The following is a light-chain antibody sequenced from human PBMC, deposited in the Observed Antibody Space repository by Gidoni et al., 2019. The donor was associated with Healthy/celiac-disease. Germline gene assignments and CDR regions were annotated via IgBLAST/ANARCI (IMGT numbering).Light chain of an antibody. J-gene: IGKJ2*01. CDR1: QSVSSY. V-gene: IGKV3-11*01. Sequence: EIVLTQSPATLSLSPGARTKATLSCRASQSVSSYLAWYQQKPGQAPRLLIYDASNRATGIPARFSGSGSGTDFTLTISSLEPEDFAVYYCQQRSNWSYTFGQGTKLEIK. CDR3: QQRSNWSYT. CDR2: DAS.